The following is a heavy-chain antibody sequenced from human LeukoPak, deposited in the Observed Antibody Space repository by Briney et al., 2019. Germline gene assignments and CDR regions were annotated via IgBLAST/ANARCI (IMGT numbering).Heavy chain of an antibody. J-gene: IGHJ4*02. CDR3: AKVASLCTSTSCVRGGFDY. D-gene: IGHD2-2*01. CDR1: GFTFSSYA. CDR2: LSGSGGNT. V-gene: IGHV3-23*01. Sequence: GSLRLSCTASGFTFSSYAMSWVRPAPGKGLEWVSALSGSGGNTYYADSVKGRFTISRDNSKNTLYLQMNSLRAEDTAKYYCAKVASLCTSTSCVRGGFDYWGQGTLVTVSS.